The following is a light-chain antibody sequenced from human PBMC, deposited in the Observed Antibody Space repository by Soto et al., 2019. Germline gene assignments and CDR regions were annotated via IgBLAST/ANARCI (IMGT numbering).Light chain of an antibody. CDR2: AAS. J-gene: IGKJ1*01. Sequence: DIQLTQSPSFLSASVGDRVTITCRASHGISSYLAWYQQKPGKAPKLLIYAASTLQYGVPSRFSGSGSGTEFTLTISSLQPEDFATYYCQQVNSYPRAFGEGTKVEIK. CDR1: HGISSY. CDR3: QQVNSYPRA. V-gene: IGKV1-9*01.